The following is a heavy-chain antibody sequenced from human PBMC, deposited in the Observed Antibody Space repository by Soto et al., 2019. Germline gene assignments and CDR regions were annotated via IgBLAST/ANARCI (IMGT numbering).Heavy chain of an antibody. V-gene: IGHV1-69*12. CDR2: IIPIFGTA. CDR3: ARAARPMARLFDY. Sequence: QVQLVQSGAEVKKPGSSVKVSCKASGGTFSSYAISWVRQAPGQGLEWMGGIIPIFGTANYAQTFQGRVTIPADESTSTADTQLRSLRSEDTAVYYCARAARPMARLFDYRGQGTLVSVSS. D-gene: IGHD1-1*01. CDR1: GGTFSSYA. J-gene: IGHJ4*02.